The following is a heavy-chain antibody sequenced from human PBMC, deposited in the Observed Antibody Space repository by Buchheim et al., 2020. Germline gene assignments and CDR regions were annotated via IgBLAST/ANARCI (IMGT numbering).Heavy chain of an antibody. J-gene: IGHJ4*02. Sequence: EVQLVESGGGLVQPGGSLRLSCAASGFTFSNYWMHWVRQAPGKGLVWVSRIKSDGSIISYADSVKGRFTISRDNAKNTLYLEMNSLRVEDTAVYYGARVGDFGKAVAGPFDYWGQGTL. CDR3: ARVGDFGKAVAGPFDY. CDR1: GFTFSNYW. V-gene: IGHV3-74*01. D-gene: IGHD6-19*01. CDR2: IKSDGSII.